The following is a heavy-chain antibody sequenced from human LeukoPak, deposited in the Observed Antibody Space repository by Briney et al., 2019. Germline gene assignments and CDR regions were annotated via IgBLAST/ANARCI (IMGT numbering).Heavy chain of an antibody. Sequence: ASVKVSCKASGYTFTSYGISWVRQAPGQGLEWMGGIIPIFGTANYAQKFQGRVTITADESTSTAYMELSSLRSEDTAVYYCASNRRGSGYYYREVWDYYYYYMDVWGKGTTVTISS. V-gene: IGHV1-69*13. J-gene: IGHJ6*03. CDR1: GYTFTSYG. CDR3: ASNRRGSGYYYREVWDYYYYYMDV. CDR2: IIPIFGTA. D-gene: IGHD3-22*01.